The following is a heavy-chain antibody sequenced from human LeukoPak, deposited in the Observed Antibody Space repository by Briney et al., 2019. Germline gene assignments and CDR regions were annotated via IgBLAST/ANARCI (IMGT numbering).Heavy chain of an antibody. V-gene: IGHV3-74*01. CDR2: INSDGSST. CDR1: GFTFSSYW. D-gene: IGHD5-24*01. J-gene: IGHJ4*02. CDR3: AREGATIYGYFDY. Sequence: GGSLRLSCAASGFTFSSYWMHWVRQAPGKGLVWVSRINSDGSSTSYADSVKGRFTISRDNAKNTLYLQMNSLRAEDTAVYYCAREGATIYGYFDYWGQGTLATVSS.